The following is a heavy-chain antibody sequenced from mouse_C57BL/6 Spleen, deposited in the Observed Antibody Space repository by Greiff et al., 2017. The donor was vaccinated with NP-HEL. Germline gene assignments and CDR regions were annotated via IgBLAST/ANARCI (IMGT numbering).Heavy chain of an antibody. CDR1: GFNIKDYY. V-gene: IGHV14-2*01. CDR2: IDPEDGET. Sequence: EVQLQQSGAELVKPGASVKLSCTASGFNIKDYYMPWVKQRTEQGLEWIGRIDPEDGETKYAPKFQGKATITADTSSNTAYLLLSSLTSEDTAVYYCACIYYGNLAWFAYWGQGTLVTVSA. J-gene: IGHJ3*01. D-gene: IGHD2-1*01. CDR3: ACIYYGNLAWFAY.